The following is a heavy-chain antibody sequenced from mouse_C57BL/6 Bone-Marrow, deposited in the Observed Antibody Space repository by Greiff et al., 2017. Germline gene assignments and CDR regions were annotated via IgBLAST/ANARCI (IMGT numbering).Heavy chain of an antibody. CDR3: AMGMEVNYLYYYAMDY. CDR2: IHPSDSDT. V-gene: IGHV1-74*01. CDR1: GYTFTSYW. J-gene: IGHJ4*01. D-gene: IGHD2-1*01. Sequence: QVHVKQSGAELVKPGASVKVSCKASGYTFTSYWMHWVKQRPGQGLEWIGRIHPSDSDTNYNQQFKGKATLTVDKSSSTAYMQLSSLTSEDSAVYYGAMGMEVNYLYYYAMDYWGQGTSGTVSS.